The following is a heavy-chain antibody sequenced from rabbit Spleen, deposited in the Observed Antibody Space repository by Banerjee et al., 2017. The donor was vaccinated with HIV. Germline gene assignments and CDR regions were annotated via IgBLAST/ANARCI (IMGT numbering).Heavy chain of an antibody. D-gene: IGHD1-1*01. V-gene: IGHV1S47*01. CDR2: IEPIFGNT. CDR1: GFSFSDREV. J-gene: IGHJ2*01. CDR3: ARNYVNAFDP. Sequence: QEQLVESGGGLVQPGGSLTLTCKASGFSFSDREVMCWVRQAPGKGLEWIGYIEPIFGNTYYANWVNGRFTISNHNAQNTLYLHLNSLTAADTATYFCARNYVNAFDPWGPGTLVTVS.